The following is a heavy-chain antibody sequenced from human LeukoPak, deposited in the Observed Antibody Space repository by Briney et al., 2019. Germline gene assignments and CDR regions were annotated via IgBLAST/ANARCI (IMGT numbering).Heavy chain of an antibody. Sequence: PPGGSLRLSCTASGFTFSAYAMMWVRQAPGKGPEWVSAIRGGGGSAFYADSVKGRFTISRDNSKYTLFLQMNSLSAGDTAVYYCTKRGAYGSGRSYFFEFWGQGTLVTVSS. CDR1: GFTFSAYA. D-gene: IGHD2-15*01. V-gene: IGHV3-23*01. CDR2: IRGGGGSA. CDR3: TKRGAYGSGRSYFFEF. J-gene: IGHJ4*02.